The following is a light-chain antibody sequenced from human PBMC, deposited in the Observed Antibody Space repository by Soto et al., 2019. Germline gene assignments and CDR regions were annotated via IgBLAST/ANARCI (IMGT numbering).Light chain of an antibody. CDR3: EAWDDSLNGVV. CDR1: SSNIGSHT. J-gene: IGLJ2*01. V-gene: IGLV1-44*01. CDR2: TTY. Sequence: QSVLTQPPSASGTPGQRVIISCSGSSSNIGSHTVNWYQQLPGTAPRLLIYTTYYRPSGVPDRFSGSKSGTSASLAIRGLQSEDEADYYGEAWDDSLNGVVFGGGTKMTVL.